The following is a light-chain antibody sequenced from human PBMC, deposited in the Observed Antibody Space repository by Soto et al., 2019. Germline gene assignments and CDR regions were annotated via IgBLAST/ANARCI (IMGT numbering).Light chain of an antibody. V-gene: IGLV2-23*01. CDR1: SGDIGTYNL. J-gene: IGLJ2*01. Sequence: QSALTQPASVSGSPGQSITISGTGTSGDIGTYNLVSWYQQHPGRAPKLIIFEGNKRPSGVSNRFSASKSGNTASLAVSGLQAEDEADYHCCSYAGRSTVICGGGTKLTVL. CDR3: CSYAGRSTVI. CDR2: EGN.